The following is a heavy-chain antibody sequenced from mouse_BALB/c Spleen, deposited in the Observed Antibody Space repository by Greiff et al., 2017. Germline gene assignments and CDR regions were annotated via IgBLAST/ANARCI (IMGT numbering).Heavy chain of an antibody. D-gene: IGHD4-1*01. J-gene: IGHJ4*01. CDR2: ISSGSSTI. V-gene: IGHV5-17*02. CDR1: GFTFSSFG. Sequence: EVQGVESGGGLVQPGGSRKLSCAASGFTFSSFGMHWVRQAPEKGLEWVAYISSGSSTIYYADTVKGRFTISRDNPKNTLFLQMTSLRSEDTAMYYCARSLTLYYYAMDYWGQGTSVTVSS. CDR3: ARSLTLYYYAMDY.